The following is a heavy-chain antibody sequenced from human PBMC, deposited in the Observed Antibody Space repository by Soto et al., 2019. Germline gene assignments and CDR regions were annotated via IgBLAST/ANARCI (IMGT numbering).Heavy chain of an antibody. V-gene: IGHV1-18*01. J-gene: IGHJ6*02. CDR3: ARYSYIAAAGTGYYYGMDV. D-gene: IGHD6-13*01. CDR1: GYTFTSYG. Sequence: GASVKVSCKASGYTFTSYGISWVRQAPGQGLEWMGWISAYNGNTNYAQKLQGRVTMTTDTSTSTAYMELRSLRSDDTAVYYCARYSYIAAAGTGYYYGMDVWGQGTTVTVSS. CDR2: ISAYNGNT.